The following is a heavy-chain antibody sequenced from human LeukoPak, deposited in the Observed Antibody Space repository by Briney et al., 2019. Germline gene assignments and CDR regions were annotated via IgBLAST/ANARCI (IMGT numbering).Heavy chain of an antibody. J-gene: IGHJ3*02. V-gene: IGHV3-74*01. CDR2: INSDGSST. CDR1: GFTFSSYW. Sequence: GGSLRLSCAASGFTFSSYWMHWVRKAPGKGLVWVSRINSDGSSTSYADSVKGRFTISRDNAKNTLYLQMNSLRAEDTAVYYCAKVITMTKRGYDAFDIWGQGTMVTVSS. CDR3: AKVITMTKRGYDAFDI. D-gene: IGHD3-22*01.